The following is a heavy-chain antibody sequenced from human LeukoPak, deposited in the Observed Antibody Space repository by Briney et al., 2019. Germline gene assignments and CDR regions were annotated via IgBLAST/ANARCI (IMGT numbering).Heavy chain of an antibody. V-gene: IGHV3-33*01. D-gene: IGHD3-10*01. CDR3: ARASGPFDY. J-gene: IGHJ4*02. Sequence: IWNDGSNKYYADSVKGRFTISRGNSKNTLYLQMNSLRAEDTAVYSCARASGPFDYWGQGTLVTVSS. CDR2: IWNDGSNK.